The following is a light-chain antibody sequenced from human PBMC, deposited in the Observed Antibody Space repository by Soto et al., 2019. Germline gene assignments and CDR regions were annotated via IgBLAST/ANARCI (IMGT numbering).Light chain of an antibody. CDR1: QSIDIW. V-gene: IGKV1-5*01. CDR2: DVS. Sequence: DIQMTQSPSTLYASVGDTVTITCRASQSIDIWLAWYQQKPGKAPKLLISDVSTLQSGVPSRFSGSGSGTEFTLTISSLQPDDFATYYCQQYETYWTFGQGTKVEIK. J-gene: IGKJ1*01. CDR3: QQYETYWT.